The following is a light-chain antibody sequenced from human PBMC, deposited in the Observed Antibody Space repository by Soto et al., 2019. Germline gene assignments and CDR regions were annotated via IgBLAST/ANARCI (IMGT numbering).Light chain of an antibody. Sequence: QPVLTQPPSASGTPEQRVTISCSGSSSNIGSNFVYWYQQFPGTAPKLLIYRNNQLPSGVPDRFSGSKSGTSASLAISGLPSEDEADYYCAAWDDSLSGWVFGGGTKLTVL. CDR3: AAWDDSLSGWV. CDR1: SSNIGSNF. CDR2: RNN. V-gene: IGLV1-47*01. J-gene: IGLJ3*02.